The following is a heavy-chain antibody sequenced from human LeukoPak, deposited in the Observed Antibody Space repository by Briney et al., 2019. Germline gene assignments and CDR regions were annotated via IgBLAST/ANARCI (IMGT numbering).Heavy chain of an antibody. CDR2: IYTTGIT. J-gene: IGHJ4*02. CDR3: ARGKVVAGTPGQNSWDS. CDR1: GGSISTYY. Sequence: SETLSLTCTVSGGSISTYYWNWIRQPAGKGLEWIVRIYTTGITNYNPSLKSRVSVSVDTSKNQFSLKLSSVTAADTAVYYCARGKVVAGTPGQNSWDSWGQGTLVTVSS. V-gene: IGHV4-4*07. D-gene: IGHD6-19*01.